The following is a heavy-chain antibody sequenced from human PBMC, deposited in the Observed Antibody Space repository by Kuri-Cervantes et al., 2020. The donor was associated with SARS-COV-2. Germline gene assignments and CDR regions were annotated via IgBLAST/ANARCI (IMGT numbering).Heavy chain of an antibody. V-gene: IGHV4-39*01. CDR2: IYYTGTT. Sequence: GSLRLSCTVSGGSIDSSSIYWGWIRQPPGKGLEWIGNIYYTGTTYYNPSLKGRVTISVDTSKEQFSLKLSSVTAADTAIYYCATFTVTTKFDNWGQGTLVTVSS. J-gene: IGHJ4*02. CDR1: GGSIDSSSIY. D-gene: IGHD4-17*01. CDR3: ATFTVTTKFDN.